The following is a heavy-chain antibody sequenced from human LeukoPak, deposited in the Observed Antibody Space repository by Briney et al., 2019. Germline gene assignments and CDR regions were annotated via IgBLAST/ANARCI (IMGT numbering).Heavy chain of an antibody. D-gene: IGHD5-12*01. CDR3: AKDTTGGYDEYYYYYLDV. V-gene: IGHV3-23*01. CDR2: ISGRGGST. CDR1: GFTFSSYA. J-gene: IGHJ6*03. Sequence: GGSLRLSCAASGFTFSSYAMSWVRQAPGKGLEWVSAISGRGGSTYYADSVKGRFTISRDNSKNTLYLQMNSLRAEDTAVYYCAKDTTGGYDEYYYYYLDVWGKGTTVTVSS.